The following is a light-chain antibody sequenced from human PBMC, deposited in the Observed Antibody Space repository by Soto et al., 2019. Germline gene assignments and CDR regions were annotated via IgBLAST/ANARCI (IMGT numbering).Light chain of an antibody. J-gene: IGKJ1*01. CDR3: QQYKSYSWT. CDR2: DAS. V-gene: IGKV1-5*01. CDR1: QSISGW. Sequence: DIQMTQSPSTLSASVGDRVTITCRASQSISGWLAWYQQKPGKAPKLLIYDASSLTSGVPSRFSGSGSGTEFTLTISSLQPDDFATYYCQQYKSYSWTFGQGTKVEIK.